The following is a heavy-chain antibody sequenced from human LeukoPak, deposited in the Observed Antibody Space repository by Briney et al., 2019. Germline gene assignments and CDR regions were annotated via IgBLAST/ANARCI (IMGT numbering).Heavy chain of an antibody. CDR1: GFTFSSYA. Sequence: GRSLRLSCAASGFTFSSYAMHWVRQAPGKGLEWVAVISYDGSNKYCADSVKGRFTISRDNSKNTLYLQMNRLRVEDTAVYYCAKGSRGSCRGAYCYSFDNWGQGAVVTVSS. V-gene: IGHV3-30*04. D-gene: IGHD2-21*02. CDR2: ISYDGSNK. CDR3: AKGSRGSCRGAYCYSFDN. J-gene: IGHJ4*02.